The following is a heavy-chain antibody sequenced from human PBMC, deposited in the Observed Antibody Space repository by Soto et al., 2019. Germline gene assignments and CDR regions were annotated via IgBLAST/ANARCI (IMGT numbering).Heavy chain of an antibody. D-gene: IGHD4-17*01. CDR1: GFTFSSYG. CDR3: AKDQGYGDYDGGYCFDY. CDR2: ISYDGSNK. J-gene: IGHJ4*02. V-gene: IGHV3-30*18. Sequence: GGSLRLSCAASGFTFSSYGMHWVRQAPGKGLEWVAVISYDGSNKYYADSVKGRFTISRDNSKNTLYLQMNSLRAEDTAVYYCAKDQGYGDYDGGYCFDYWGQGTLVTVSS.